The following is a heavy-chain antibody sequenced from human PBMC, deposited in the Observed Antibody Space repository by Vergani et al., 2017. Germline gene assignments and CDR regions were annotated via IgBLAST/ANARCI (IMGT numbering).Heavy chain of an antibody. J-gene: IGHJ4*02. Sequence: QLQLQESGPGLVKPSETLSLTCTVSGGSISSSSYYWSWIRQPPGKGLEWIGEINHSGSTNYKPSRKSRITISVDTSKNQFALKLSTVTAADAAVYYCARGKGLRRVFDYWGQGTLVTVSS. V-gene: IGHV4-39*07. CDR1: GGSISSSSYY. CDR2: INHSGST. D-gene: IGHD3-16*01. CDR3: ARGKGLRRVFDY.